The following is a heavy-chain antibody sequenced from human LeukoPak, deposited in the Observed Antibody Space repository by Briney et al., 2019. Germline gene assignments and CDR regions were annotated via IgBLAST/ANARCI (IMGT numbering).Heavy chain of an antibody. Sequence: KPSETLSLTCTVSGGSISSYYWSWIRQPAGKGVEWIGRIYTSGSTNYNPSLKSRVTISVDKSKNQFSLKLSSVTAADTAVYYCARELGSLGRVDYWGQGTLVTVSS. J-gene: IGHJ4*02. CDR1: GGSISSYY. V-gene: IGHV4-4*07. CDR3: ARELGSLGRVDY. D-gene: IGHD7-27*01. CDR2: IYTSGST.